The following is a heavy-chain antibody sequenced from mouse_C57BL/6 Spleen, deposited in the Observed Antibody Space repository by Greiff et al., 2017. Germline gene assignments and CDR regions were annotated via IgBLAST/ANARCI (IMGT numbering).Heavy chain of an antibody. Sequence: QVQLQQSGAELVRPGASVTLSCKASGYTFTDYEMHWVKQTPVHGLEWIGALDPETGGTAYNQKFKGKAILTADKSSSTAYIELRRLTSEDSAVYYCTGVDYWFAYWGQGTLVTVSA. CDR1: GYTFTDYE. D-gene: IGHD2-4*01. CDR2: LDPETGGT. V-gene: IGHV1-15*01. J-gene: IGHJ3*01. CDR3: TGVDYWFAY.